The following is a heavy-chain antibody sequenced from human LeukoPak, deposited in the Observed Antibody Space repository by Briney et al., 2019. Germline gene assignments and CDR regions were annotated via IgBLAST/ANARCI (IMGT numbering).Heavy chain of an antibody. CDR3: ARVRGLQYGGIDAFGM. CDR2: ISVYNDKT. J-gene: IGHJ3*02. D-gene: IGHD4-23*01. CDR1: GYTFASYS. V-gene: IGHV1-18*01. Sequence: ASVKVSCKASGYTFASYSIGWVRQAPGEGLEWIGWISVYNDKTNHAQKFQGRLTMTTDTCTDTAYMELRSPRSDDTAVYYCARVRGLQYGGIDAFGMWGEGALVTVSS.